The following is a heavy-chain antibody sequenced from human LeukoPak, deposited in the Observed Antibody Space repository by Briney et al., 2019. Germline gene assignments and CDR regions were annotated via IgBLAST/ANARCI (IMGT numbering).Heavy chain of an antibody. V-gene: IGHV4-34*01. CDR2: INHSGST. CDR3: ARSDAFDI. J-gene: IGHJ3*02. CDR1: GGSFSGYY. Sequence: SETLSLTCAVYGGSFSGYYWSWIRQPPGKGLEWIGEINHSGSTNYNPSLKSRVTISVDTSKNQFSLKLSSVTAADTAVYYCARSDAFDIWGQGTMVTVSS.